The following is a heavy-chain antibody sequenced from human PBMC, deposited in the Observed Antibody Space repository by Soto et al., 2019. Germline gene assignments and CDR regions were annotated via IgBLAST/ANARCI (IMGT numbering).Heavy chain of an antibody. CDR2: VIPILGTA. J-gene: IGHJ4*02. CDR1: GGSLRNSV. CDR3: ARRGHPGH. Sequence: QVQMVQSGAEVKKPGSSARVSCTASGGSLRNSVISWVRQAPVQRLEWMGGVIPILGTANYAQKFQGRVTMTADEATSTAYIDFSSLSPDDTAVYYCARRGHPGHWGPGTLVIVSS. V-gene: IGHV1-69*01.